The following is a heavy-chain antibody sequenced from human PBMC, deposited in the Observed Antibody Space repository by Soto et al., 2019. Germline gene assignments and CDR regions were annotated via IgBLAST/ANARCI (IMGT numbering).Heavy chain of an antibody. CDR3: ARAVAVPADFDY. Sequence: QVQLVQSGAEEKKPGASVKVSCKASGYTFTGYAMHWVRQAPGQRLEWMGWINAGNGNTKYSQKFQGRVTITRDTCASTAYMELSRLRSEDTAVFYCARAVAVPADFDYWGQGTLVTVSS. J-gene: IGHJ4*02. CDR1: GYTFTGYA. D-gene: IGHD6-19*01. V-gene: IGHV1-3*05. CDR2: INAGNGNT.